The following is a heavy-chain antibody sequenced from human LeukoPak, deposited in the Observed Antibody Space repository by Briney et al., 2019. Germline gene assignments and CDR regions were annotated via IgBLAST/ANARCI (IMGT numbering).Heavy chain of an antibody. CDR1: GGSIRSYY. V-gene: IGHV4-59*12. CDR3: ARFPYFEGFDY. Sequence: SETLSLTCTVSGGSIRSYYWSWIRQPPGKGLEWIGYIYYTGSTKYNPSLKSRVTLSMDTSKNQFSLKLRSVTAADTAVYFCARFPYFEGFDYWGQGTQVVVSS. J-gene: IGHJ4*02. D-gene: IGHD3-9*01. CDR2: IYYTGST.